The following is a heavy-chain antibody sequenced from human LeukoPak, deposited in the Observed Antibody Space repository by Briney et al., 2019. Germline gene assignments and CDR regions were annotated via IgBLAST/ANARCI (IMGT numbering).Heavy chain of an antibody. CDR1: GFTFSSYW. CDR3: ARDIAVAGPGIDY. J-gene: IGHJ4*02. V-gene: IGHV3-7*01. D-gene: IGHD6-19*01. CDR2: IKQDGSEK. Sequence: GGSLRLSSAASGFTFSSYWMSWVRQAPGKGLEWVANIKQDGSEKYYVDSVKGRLTISRDNAKKSLYLQMNSLRAEDTAVYYCARDIAVAGPGIDYWGQGTLVTVSS.